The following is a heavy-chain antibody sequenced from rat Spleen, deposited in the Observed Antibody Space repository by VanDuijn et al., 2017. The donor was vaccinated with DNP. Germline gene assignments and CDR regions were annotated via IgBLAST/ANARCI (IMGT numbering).Heavy chain of an antibody. D-gene: IGHD4-6*01. J-gene: IGHJ2*01. V-gene: IGHV5-20*01. Sequence: EVQLVGSGGGLVQSGRSLKLSCAGSGFAFSDYYMAWVRQVPTKGLDWVASISPDGGHTYYRDSVKGRFTISRDNAKSSLYLQMDSLRSEDTATYYCTTALGYFDYWGQGVMVTVSS. CDR3: TTALGYFDY. CDR1: GFAFSDYY. CDR2: ISPDGGHT.